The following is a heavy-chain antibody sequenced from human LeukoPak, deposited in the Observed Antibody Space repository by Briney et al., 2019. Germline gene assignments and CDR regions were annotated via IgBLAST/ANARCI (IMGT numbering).Heavy chain of an antibody. D-gene: IGHD3-3*01. CDR1: GGSISSYY. CDR2: IYYSGST. J-gene: IGHJ4*02. V-gene: IGHV4-39*07. CDR3: ARGVTIFGVVTLD. Sequence: SETLSLTCTVSGGSISSYYWGWIRQPPGKGLEWIGSIYYSGSTYYNPSLKSRVTISVDTSKNQFSLKLSSVTAADTAVYYCARGVTIFGVVTLDWGQGTLVTVSS.